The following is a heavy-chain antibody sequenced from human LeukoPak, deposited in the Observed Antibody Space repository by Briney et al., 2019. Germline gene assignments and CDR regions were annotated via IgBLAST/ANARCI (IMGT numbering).Heavy chain of an antibody. D-gene: IGHD3-3*01. Sequence: PSETLSLTCAVYGGSFSGYYWSWIRQPPGKGLEWIGVINHSGSTNYDPSLKSRVTISVDTSKNQFSLKLSSVTAADTAVYYCAKERSEYYDFWSGYSKRAPYYYYYMDVWGKGTTVTVSS. CDR2: INHSGST. CDR1: GGSFSGYY. V-gene: IGHV4-34*01. CDR3: AKERSEYYDFWSGYSKRAPYYYYYMDV. J-gene: IGHJ6*03.